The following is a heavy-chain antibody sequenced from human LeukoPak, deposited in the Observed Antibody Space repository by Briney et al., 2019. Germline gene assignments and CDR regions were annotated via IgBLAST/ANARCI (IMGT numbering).Heavy chain of an antibody. V-gene: IGHV1-46*01. CDR3: ARDLAAGPRTDSFDS. CDR1: GYTFTNYY. Sequence: ASVKVSCKASGYTFTNYYIHWVRQAPGQGLEWMGIINPRDDRTTTAQQFQDRATMTRDTSTNTAYMEVRSLISEDTAVYYCARDLAAGPRTDSFDSWGQGTLVTVSS. D-gene: IGHD6-13*01. J-gene: IGHJ4*02. CDR2: INPRDDRT.